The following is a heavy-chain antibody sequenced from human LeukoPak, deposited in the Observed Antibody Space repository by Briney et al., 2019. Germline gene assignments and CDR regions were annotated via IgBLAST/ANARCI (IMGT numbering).Heavy chain of an antibody. CDR3: AREDVKDYDSSGYGYYYYGMDV. Sequence: GGSLRLSCAASGFTFSSYWMSWVRQAPGKGLEWVANIKQDGSGKYYVDSVKGRFTISRDNAKNSLYLQMNSLRAEDTAVYYCAREDVKDYDSSGYGYYYYGMDVWGQGTTVTVSS. CDR1: GFTFSSYW. D-gene: IGHD3-22*01. CDR2: IKQDGSGK. V-gene: IGHV3-7*01. J-gene: IGHJ6*02.